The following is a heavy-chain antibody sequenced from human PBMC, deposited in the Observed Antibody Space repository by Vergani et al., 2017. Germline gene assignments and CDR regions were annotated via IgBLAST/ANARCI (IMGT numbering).Heavy chain of an antibody. V-gene: IGHV3-21*01. CDR3: ARLATITMVRSLAY. D-gene: IGHD3-10*01. J-gene: IGHJ4*02. Sequence: EVQLVESGGGLVKPGGSLRLSCAASGFTFNSYSMNWVRQAPGKGLEWVSSISSNRSYIYYADSVKGRFTISRDNAKNSLYLQMNRLRAEDTAVYYCARLATITMVRSLAYWGQGTLVTVSS. CDR1: GFTFNSYS. CDR2: ISSNRSYI.